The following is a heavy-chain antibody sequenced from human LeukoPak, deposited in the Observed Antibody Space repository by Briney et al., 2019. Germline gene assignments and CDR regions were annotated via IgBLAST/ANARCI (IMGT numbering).Heavy chain of an antibody. J-gene: IGHJ4*02. D-gene: IGHD3-16*02. Sequence: PSETLSLTCTVSGGSISSGGYYWSWIRQHPGKGLGWIGYIYYSGSTYYNPSLKSRVTISVDTSKNQFSLKLSSVTAADTAVYYCARGNYDYVWGSYRAYYFDYWGQGTLVTVSS. CDR1: GGSISSGGYY. CDR3: ARGNYDYVWGSYRAYYFDY. V-gene: IGHV4-31*03. CDR2: IYYSGST.